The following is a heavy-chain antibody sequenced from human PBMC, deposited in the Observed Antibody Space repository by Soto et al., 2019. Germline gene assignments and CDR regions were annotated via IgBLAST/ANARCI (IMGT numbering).Heavy chain of an antibody. D-gene: IGHD3-3*01. V-gene: IGHV3-30*18. Sequence: GGSLRLSCATSGFTFSSYGMHWVRQAPGKGLEWVAVISYDGSKKYYADSVKGRFTISRDNSKNTLYLQMNSLRAEDSAVYYCAKDEGPPRYYDFWSGPNFDYWGQGTLVTVSS. CDR3: AKDEGPPRYYDFWSGPNFDY. CDR2: ISYDGSKK. J-gene: IGHJ4*02. CDR1: GFTFSSYG.